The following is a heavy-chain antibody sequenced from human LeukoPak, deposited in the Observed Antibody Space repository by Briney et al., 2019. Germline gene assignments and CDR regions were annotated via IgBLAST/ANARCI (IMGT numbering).Heavy chain of an antibody. CDR3: ARGAFDDISSTGEWMGDY. J-gene: IGHJ4*02. D-gene: IGHD3-9*01. Sequence: GGSLRLSCAASGFIFSNYGMHWVRQAPGKGLEWVAVIWSGGSNKYYADSVKGRFTISRDNSKNTLYLQVNSLRGEDTAVYYCARGAFDDISSTGEWMGDYWGQGTLITVSS. V-gene: IGHV3-33*01. CDR1: GFIFSNYG. CDR2: IWSGGSNK.